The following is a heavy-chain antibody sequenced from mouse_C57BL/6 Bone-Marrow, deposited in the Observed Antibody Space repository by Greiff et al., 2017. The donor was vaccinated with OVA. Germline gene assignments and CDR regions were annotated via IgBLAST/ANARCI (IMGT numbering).Heavy chain of an antibody. Sequence: QVQLQQSGAELVRPGASVTLSCKASGYTFTDYEMHWVKQTPVHGLEWIGAIDPETGGTASNQKFKGKAILTADKSSSTAYMELRSLTSEDSAVYYCTRDYYGSSQDFDVWGTGTTVTVSS. V-gene: IGHV1-15*01. CDR1: GYTFTDYE. D-gene: IGHD1-1*01. J-gene: IGHJ1*03. CDR3: TRDYYGSSQDFDV. CDR2: IDPETGGT.